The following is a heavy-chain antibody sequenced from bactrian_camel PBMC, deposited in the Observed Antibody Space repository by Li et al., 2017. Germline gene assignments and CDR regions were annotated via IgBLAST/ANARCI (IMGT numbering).Heavy chain of an antibody. J-gene: IGHJ4*01. CDR2: IDSRGTT. V-gene: IGHV3S61*01. D-gene: IGHD2*01. Sequence: QVQLVESGGGSVQAGESLTLSCAATGMRYPFFSMAWFRQAPGKEREGVARIDSRGTTGYVDSVKGRFTVFKGNAGKTLYLQMNSLRPEDTAMYYCAAERYRDFTYCSGGSYFWSINIGARVPRSPSP. CDR3: AAERYRDFTYCSGGSYFWSIN. CDR1: GMRYPFFS.